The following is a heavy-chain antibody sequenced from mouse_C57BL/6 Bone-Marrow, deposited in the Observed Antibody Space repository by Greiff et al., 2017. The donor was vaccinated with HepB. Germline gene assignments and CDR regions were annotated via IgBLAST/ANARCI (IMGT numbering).Heavy chain of an antibody. J-gene: IGHJ4*01. V-gene: IGHV1-69*01. D-gene: IGHD2-2*01. CDR2: IDPSDSYT. CDR1: GYTFTSYW. CDR3: ARSLYGSYAMDY. Sequence: QVHLQQPGAELVMPGASVKLSCKASGYTFTSYWMHWVKQRPGQGLEWIGEIDPSDSYTNYNQKFKGKSTLTVDKSSSTAYMQLSSLTSEDSAVYYCARSLYGSYAMDYWGQGTSVTVSS.